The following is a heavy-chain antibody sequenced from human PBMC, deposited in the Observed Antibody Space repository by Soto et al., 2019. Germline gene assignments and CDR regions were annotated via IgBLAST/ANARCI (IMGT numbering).Heavy chain of an antibody. CDR2: IIPIFGTA. CDR3: ARDRDGLGVFGMDV. V-gene: IGHV1-69*12. CDR1: GGTFSTYA. J-gene: IGHJ6*02. Sequence: QVQLVQSGAEVKKPGSSVKVSCKASGGTFSTYAISWVRQAPGQGLEWMGVIIPIFGTANYAQKFQGRVTITAEESPSTAYMELSSLRSEDTAVYYCARDRDGLGVFGMDVWGQGTTVTVSS. D-gene: IGHD3-10*01.